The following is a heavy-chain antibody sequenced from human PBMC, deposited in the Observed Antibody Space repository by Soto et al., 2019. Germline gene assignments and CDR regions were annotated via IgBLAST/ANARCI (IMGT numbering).Heavy chain of an antibody. Sequence: SETLSLTCTVSGGSISSYYWSWIRQPPGKGLEWIGYIYYSGSTNYNPSLKSRVTISVGTSKNQFSLKLSSVTAADTAVYYCARADEEAFDIWGQGTMVTVSS. CDR3: ARADEEAFDI. CDR1: GGSISSYY. J-gene: IGHJ3*02. D-gene: IGHD6-19*01. V-gene: IGHV4-59*01. CDR2: IYYSGST.